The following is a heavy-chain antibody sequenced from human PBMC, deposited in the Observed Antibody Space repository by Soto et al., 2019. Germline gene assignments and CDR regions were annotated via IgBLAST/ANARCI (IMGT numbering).Heavy chain of an antibody. J-gene: IGHJ6*02. CDR2: IIPIFGTT. Sequence: QVQLVQSGAEVKKPGSSVKVSCKVSGGTFSRYAISWVRQAPGQGLEWMGGIIPIFGTTNYAQKFQGRVTITADECTSTAYMELSSLRSEDTAVYYCARGRIAAAGRNYYYYYGMDVWGQGTTVTVSS. D-gene: IGHD6-13*01. CDR1: GGTFSRYA. CDR3: ARGRIAAAGRNYYYYYGMDV. V-gene: IGHV1-69*01.